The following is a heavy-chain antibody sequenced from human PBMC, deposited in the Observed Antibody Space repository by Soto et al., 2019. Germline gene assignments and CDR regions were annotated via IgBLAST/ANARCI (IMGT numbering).Heavy chain of an antibody. CDR1: GFTFSDYY. D-gene: IGHD2-21*01. CDR2: ISSDGSLT. V-gene: IGHV3-11*01. Sequence: GGSLRLSCEASGFTFSDYYMTWIRQAPGKGLEWVSYISSDGSLTYYADSVKGRFTVSRDNAKNSLSLQMNSLRGDDTAAYYCARDYFLACFDWGRGNLVTVSS. J-gene: IGHJ4*02. CDR3: ARDYFLACFD.